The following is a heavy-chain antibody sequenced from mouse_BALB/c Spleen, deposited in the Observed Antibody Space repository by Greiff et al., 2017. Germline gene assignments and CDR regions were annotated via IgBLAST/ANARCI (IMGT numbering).Heavy chain of an antibody. CDR2: ISSGSSTI. CDR3: ARYDYDEGGYYAMDY. D-gene: IGHD2-4*01. Sequence: DVHLVESGGGLVQPGGSRKLSCAASGFTFSSFGMHWVRQAPEKGLEWVAYISSGSSTIYYADTVKGRFTISRDNPKNTLFLQMTSLRSEDTAMYYCARYDYDEGGYYAMDYWGQGTSVTVSS. CDR1: GFTFSSFG. V-gene: IGHV5-17*02. J-gene: IGHJ4*01.